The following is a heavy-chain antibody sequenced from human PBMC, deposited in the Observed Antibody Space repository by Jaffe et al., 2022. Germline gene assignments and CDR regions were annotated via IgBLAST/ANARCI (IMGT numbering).Heavy chain of an antibody. D-gene: IGHD3-10*01. V-gene: IGHV3-48*03. CDR1: GFTFSSYE. J-gene: IGHJ3*02. Sequence: EVQLVESGGGLVQPGGSLRLSCAASGFTFSSYEMNWVRQAPGKGLEWVSYISSSGSTIYYADSVKGRFTISRDNAKNSLYLQMNSLRAEDTAVYYCARGGVLLWFGESTAAFDIWGQGTMVTVSS. CDR3: ARGGVLLWFGESTAAFDI. CDR2: ISSSGSTI.